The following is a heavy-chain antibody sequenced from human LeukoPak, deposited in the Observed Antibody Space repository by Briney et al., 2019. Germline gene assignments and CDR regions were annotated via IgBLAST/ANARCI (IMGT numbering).Heavy chain of an antibody. J-gene: IGHJ1*01. CDR1: GYTFTSYA. CDR2: INTNTGNP. Sequence: ASVKVSCTASGYTFTSYAMNWVRQAPGQGLEWMGWINTNTGNPTYARGFTGRFVFSLDTSVSTAYLQISSLKAEDTAVYYCAREGGDYYDSSGYPNWGQGTLVTVSS. V-gene: IGHV7-4-1*02. CDR3: AREGGDYYDSSGYPN. D-gene: IGHD3-22*01.